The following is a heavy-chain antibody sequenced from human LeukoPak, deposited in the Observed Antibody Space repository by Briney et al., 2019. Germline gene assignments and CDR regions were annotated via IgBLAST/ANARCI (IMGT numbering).Heavy chain of an antibody. Sequence: HGGSLRLSCAASGFTFSSFATSWVRQAPGKGLEWVSGISASGGTTYYADSVKGRFTISRDNSKNTLYLQMNSLRAEDTAVYYCATSGSYRFDYWGQGTLVTVPS. J-gene: IGHJ4*02. D-gene: IGHD1-26*01. CDR3: ATSGSYRFDY. CDR1: GFTFSSFA. CDR2: ISASGGTT. V-gene: IGHV3-23*01.